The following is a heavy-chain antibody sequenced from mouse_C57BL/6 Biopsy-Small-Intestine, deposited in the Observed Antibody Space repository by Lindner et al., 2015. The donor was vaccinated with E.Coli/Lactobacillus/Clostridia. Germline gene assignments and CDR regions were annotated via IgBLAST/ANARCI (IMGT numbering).Heavy chain of an antibody. CDR1: GYTFTSYG. D-gene: IGHD2-5*01. Sequence: VQLQESGAELARPGASVKLSCKASGYTFTSYGISWVKQRTGQGLEWIGEIYPRSGNTYYNEKFKGKATLTADKSSSTAYMELRSLTSEDSAVYFCAREEPTYSNPTFDYWGQGTTLTVSS. J-gene: IGHJ2*01. CDR2: IYPRSGNT. CDR3: AREEPTYSNPTFDY. V-gene: IGHV1-81*01.